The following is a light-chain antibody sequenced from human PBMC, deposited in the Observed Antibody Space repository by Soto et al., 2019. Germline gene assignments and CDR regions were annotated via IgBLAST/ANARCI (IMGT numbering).Light chain of an antibody. V-gene: IGLV1-44*01. J-gene: IGLJ1*01. CDR1: NSNIGSNT. Sequence: QSVLTQPPSASGTPGQRVTISCSGSNSNIGSNTVNWYQQHPGTAPKLLIYNNNQRPSGVPDRFSGSKSGTSASLAISGLQSEDEADYYCAAWDDSRNKVFGTGTKLTVL. CDR3: AAWDDSRNKV. CDR2: NNN.